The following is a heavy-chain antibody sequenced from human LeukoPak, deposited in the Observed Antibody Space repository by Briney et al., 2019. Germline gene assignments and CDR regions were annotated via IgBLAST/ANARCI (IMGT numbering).Heavy chain of an antibody. CDR2: IYYSGST. J-gene: IGHJ4*02. D-gene: IGHD6-19*01. Sequence: PSETLSLTCTVSGGSVSSGSYYWSWIRQPPGKGQEWIGYIYYSGSTNYNPSLKSRVTISVDTSKNQFSLKLSSVTAADTAVYYCASSSGWYYFGYWGQGTLVTVSS. CDR3: ASSSGWYYFGY. V-gene: IGHV4-61*01. CDR1: GGSVSSGSYY.